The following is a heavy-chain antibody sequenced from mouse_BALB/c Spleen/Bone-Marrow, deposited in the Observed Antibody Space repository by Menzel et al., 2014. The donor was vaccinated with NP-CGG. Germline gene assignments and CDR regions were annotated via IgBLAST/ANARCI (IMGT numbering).Heavy chain of an antibody. CDR2: INNNGGST. V-gene: IGHV5-6-3*01. J-gene: IGHJ3*01. CDR3: ARDHVVGY. Sequence: DVQLVESGGGLVQPGGSLKLSCAASGFTFSTYGMSWVRQTPDKRLELVASINNNGGSTYYPDSVKGRFTISRDNAKNTLYLQMSSLKSEDTAMYYCARDHVVGYWGQGTLVTVSA. CDR1: GFTFSTYG.